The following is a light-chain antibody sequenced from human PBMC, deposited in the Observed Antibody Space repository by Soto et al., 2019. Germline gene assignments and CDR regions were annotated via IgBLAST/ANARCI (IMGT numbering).Light chain of an antibody. CDR1: QSISSSY. J-gene: IGKJ2*01. Sequence: EIVLTQSPGTLSLSPGERATLSCRASQSISSSYLAWYQQKPGQAPRLLIYGASSRATGIPDRFSGSGYGTDFTLTISRLVPEDFAVYYCQQYGSSYTFGQGTKLEIK. V-gene: IGKV3-20*01. CDR3: QQYGSSYT. CDR2: GAS.